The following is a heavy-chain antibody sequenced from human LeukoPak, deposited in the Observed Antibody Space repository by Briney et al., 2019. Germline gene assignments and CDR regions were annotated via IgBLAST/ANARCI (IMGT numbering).Heavy chain of an antibody. Sequence: PGGSLRLSCAASGFTFSSYSMNWVRQAPGKGLEWVSSISSSSSHIYYADSVKGRFTISRDNAKNSLYLQMNSLRAEDTAVYYCARDDSSSWYDFWFDPWGQGTLVTVSS. V-gene: IGHV3-21*01. CDR1: GFTFSSYS. D-gene: IGHD6-13*01. CDR2: ISSSSSHI. CDR3: ARDDSSSWYDFWFDP. J-gene: IGHJ5*02.